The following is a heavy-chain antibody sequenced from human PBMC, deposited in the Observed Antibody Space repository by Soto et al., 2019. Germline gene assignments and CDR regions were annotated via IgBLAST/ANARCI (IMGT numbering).Heavy chain of an antibody. CDR1: GGTFSSYA. D-gene: IGHD4-17*01. J-gene: IGHJ4*02. CDR3: ARVHRRDYGDYYFDY. V-gene: IGHV1-69*12. CDR2: IIPIFGTA. Sequence: QVQLVQSGAEVKKPGSSVKVSCKASGGTFSSYAISWVRQAPGQGLEWMGGIIPIFGTANYAQKFQGRVTIXXDXSXXTAYMELSSLRSEDTAVYYCARVHRRDYGDYYFDYWGQGTLVTVSS.